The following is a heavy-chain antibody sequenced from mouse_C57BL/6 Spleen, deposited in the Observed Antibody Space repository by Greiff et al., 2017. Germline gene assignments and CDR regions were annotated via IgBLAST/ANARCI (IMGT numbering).Heavy chain of an antibody. V-gene: IGHV7-3*01. CDR1: GFTFTDYY. Sequence: EVQLVESGGGLVQPGGSLSLSCAASGFTFTDYYMSWVRQPPGKALEWLGFIRNKANGYTTEYSASVKGRFTISRDNSQSILYLQMNALRAEVSATYYCARYNLYAMDYWGQGTSVTVSS. J-gene: IGHJ4*01. CDR2: IRNKANGYTT. CDR3: ARYNLYAMDY.